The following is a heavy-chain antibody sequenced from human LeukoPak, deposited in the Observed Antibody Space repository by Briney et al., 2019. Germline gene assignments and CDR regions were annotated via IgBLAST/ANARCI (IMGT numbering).Heavy chain of an antibody. V-gene: IGHV4-39*01. J-gene: IGHJ5*02. CDR1: GGSISSSSYY. CDR3: ARGVGGYCSGGSCYSGPNWFDP. CDR2: IYYSGST. D-gene: IGHD2-15*01. Sequence: PSETLSLTCTVSGGSISSSSYYWGWIRQPPGKGLEWIGSIYYSGSTYYNPSLKSRVTISVDTSKNQFSLKLSSVTAAGTAVYYCARGVGGYCSGGSCYSGPNWFDPWGQGTLVTVSS.